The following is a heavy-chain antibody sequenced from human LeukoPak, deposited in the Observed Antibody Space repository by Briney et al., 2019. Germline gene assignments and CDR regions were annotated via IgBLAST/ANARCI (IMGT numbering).Heavy chain of an antibody. CDR3: ARVIVVVPAALEAFDP. Sequence: KPSETLSLTCTVSGGSISSYYWSWIRQPAGKGLEWIGRIYTSGSTNYNPSLKSRVTMSVDTSKNQFSLKLSSVTAADTAVYYCARVIVVVPAALEAFDPWGQGTLVTVSS. CDR2: IYTSGST. V-gene: IGHV4-4*07. CDR1: GGSISSYY. D-gene: IGHD2-2*01. J-gene: IGHJ5*02.